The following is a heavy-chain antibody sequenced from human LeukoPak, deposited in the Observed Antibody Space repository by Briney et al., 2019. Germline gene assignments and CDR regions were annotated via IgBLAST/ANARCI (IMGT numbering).Heavy chain of an antibody. CDR2: IKSKTDGGTT. CDR1: GFTFSNAW. D-gene: IGHD2-2*01. CDR3: TTFGHCSSTSCYSG. Sequence: GGPLRLSCAASGFTFSNAWMSWVRQAPGKGLEWVGRIKSKTDGGTTDYAAPVKGRFTISRDDSKNTLYLQMNSLETEDTAVYYCTTFGHCSSTSCYSGWGQGTLVTVSS. V-gene: IGHV3-15*01. J-gene: IGHJ4*02.